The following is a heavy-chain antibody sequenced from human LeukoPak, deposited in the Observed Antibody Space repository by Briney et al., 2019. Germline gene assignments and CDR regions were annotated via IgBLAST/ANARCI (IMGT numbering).Heavy chain of an antibody. CDR2: IGDSGDNT. Sequence: GGSLRLSCAASGFTFSNYAMNWIRQAPGKGLEWVSGIGDSGDNTYYADFGIGRFTISRDNSKNTLYLQMASLRAEDTAVYYCAKEGYYYGGSGYYLFEYWGQGTLVTVSS. V-gene: IGHV3-23*01. CDR3: AKEGYYYGGSGYYLFEY. J-gene: IGHJ4*02. CDR1: GFTFSNYA. D-gene: IGHD3-22*01.